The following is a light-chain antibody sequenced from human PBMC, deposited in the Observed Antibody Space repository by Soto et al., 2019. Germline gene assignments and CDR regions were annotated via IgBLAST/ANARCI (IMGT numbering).Light chain of an antibody. CDR2: GAS. CDR1: LTVFNQY. CDR3: QQYGSSPTIT. V-gene: IGKV3-20*01. Sequence: ENVFTQSPGTLSLSPGERATLSCRASLTVFNQYLAWYQQKPGQAPRLLIFGASKRAKGIPDRFNGSGSGTDLSLTISRLEPEDFAVYYCQQYGSSPTITFGQGTRLEIK. J-gene: IGKJ5*01.